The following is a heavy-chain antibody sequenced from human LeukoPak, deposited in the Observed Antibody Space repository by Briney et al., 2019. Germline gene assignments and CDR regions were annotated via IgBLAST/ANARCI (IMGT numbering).Heavy chain of an antibody. CDR2: ISSSSSYI. CDR1: GFTFSSYS. Sequence: GGSLRLSCAASGFTFSSYSMNWVRQAPGKGLEWVSSISSSSSYIYYADSVKGRFTISRDNAKNSLYLQMNSLRAEDTAVYYCARDYYGSGSWRYYYYYGMDVWGQGTTVTVSS. V-gene: IGHV3-21*01. J-gene: IGHJ6*02. D-gene: IGHD3-10*01. CDR3: ARDYYGSGSWRYYYYYGMDV.